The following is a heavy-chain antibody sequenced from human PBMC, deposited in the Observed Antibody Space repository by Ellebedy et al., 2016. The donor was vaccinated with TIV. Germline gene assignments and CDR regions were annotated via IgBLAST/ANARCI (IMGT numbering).Heavy chain of an antibody. V-gene: IGHV3-23*01. CDR3: AKESPTYDDDYALAYYYYYYMDV. Sequence: GGSLRLXXAASGFTFSSYAMSWVRQAPGKGLEWVSAISGSGGSTYYADSVKGRFTISRDNSKNTLYLQMNSLRAEDTAVYYCAKESPTYDDDYALAYYYYYYMDVWGKGTTVTVSS. CDR1: GFTFSSYA. J-gene: IGHJ6*03. D-gene: IGHD4-17*01. CDR2: ISGSGGST.